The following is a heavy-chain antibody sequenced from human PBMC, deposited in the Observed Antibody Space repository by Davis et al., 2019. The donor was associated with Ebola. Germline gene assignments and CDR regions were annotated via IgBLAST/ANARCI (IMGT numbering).Heavy chain of an antibody. V-gene: IGHV4-34*01. Sequence: SETLSLTCAVYGGSFSGYYWSWIRQPPGKGLEWVGEINRSGSTNYNPSLKSRVTISIDTSKNQFSLKLSSVTAADTAVYYCARGRYYYDSSGYWTYWGQGTLVTVSS. J-gene: IGHJ4*02. D-gene: IGHD3-22*01. CDR2: INRSGST. CDR3: ARGRYYYDSSGYWTY. CDR1: GGSFSGYY.